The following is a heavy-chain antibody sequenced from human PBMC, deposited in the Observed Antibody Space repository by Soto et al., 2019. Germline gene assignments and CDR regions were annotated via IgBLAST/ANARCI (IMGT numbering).Heavy chain of an antibody. CDR1: GYTFTNFD. CDR2: MNPGSGKT. Sequence: GASVKVSCKASGYTFTNFDISWVLRSSGQGLEWLGWMNPGSGKTGYASKFQGRVAMTRDASTGTSHLELSSLTSDDTAVYYCARMASAGTLNWFDPWGQGTLVTVSS. D-gene: IGHD6-13*01. V-gene: IGHV1-8*02. J-gene: IGHJ5*02. CDR3: ARMASAGTLNWFDP.